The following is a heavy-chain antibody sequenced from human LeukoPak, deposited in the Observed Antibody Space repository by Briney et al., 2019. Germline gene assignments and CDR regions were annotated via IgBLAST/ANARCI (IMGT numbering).Heavy chain of an antibody. J-gene: IGHJ4*02. V-gene: IGHV3-48*03. Sequence: GVSLRLSCAASGFTFGTYEMNWVRQAPGKGLEWVSYISSSGSTIYYADSVKGRFTISRDNAKNSLYLQMNSLRDEDTAVYYCARDYDTSGYTFDYWGQGTLVTVSS. CDR1: GFTFGTYE. CDR2: ISSSGSTI. CDR3: ARDYDTSGYTFDY. D-gene: IGHD3-22*01.